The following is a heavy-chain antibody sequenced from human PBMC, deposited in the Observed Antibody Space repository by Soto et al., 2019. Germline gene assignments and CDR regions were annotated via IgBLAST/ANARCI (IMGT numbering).Heavy chain of an antibody. CDR3: AEPGGGYFDWFLPFDY. D-gene: IGHD3-9*01. J-gene: IGHJ4*02. CDR1: GFTFSSYG. Sequence: QVQLVESGGGVVQPGRSLRLSCAASGFTFSSYGMHWVRQAPGKGLAWVAVISYDGSNKYYADSVKGRFTISRDNSKNTLYLQMNSLRAEDTAVYYCAEPGGGYFDWFLPFDYWGQGTLVTVSS. V-gene: IGHV3-30*18. CDR2: ISYDGSNK.